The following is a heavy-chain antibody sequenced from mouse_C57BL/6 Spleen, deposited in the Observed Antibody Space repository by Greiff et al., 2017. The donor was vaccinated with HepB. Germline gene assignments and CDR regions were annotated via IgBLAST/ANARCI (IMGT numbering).Heavy chain of an antibody. D-gene: IGHD3-1*01. V-gene: IGHV1-4*01. Sequence: VQLQQSGAELVKPGASVKMSCKASGYTFTSYTMHWVKQRPGQGLEWIGYINPSSGYTKYNQKFKDKAKLTADKSSSTAYMQLSSLTSEDSAVYCSARKSTRSSYWGQGTTLTVSA. CDR3: ARKSTRSSY. CDR1: GYTFTSYT. CDR2: INPSSGYT. J-gene: IGHJ2*01.